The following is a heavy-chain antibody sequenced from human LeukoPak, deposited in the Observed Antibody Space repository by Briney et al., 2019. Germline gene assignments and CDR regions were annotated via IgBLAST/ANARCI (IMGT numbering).Heavy chain of an antibody. D-gene: IGHD1-26*01. J-gene: IGHJ4*02. CDR3: TRYYGSFTDFDS. Sequence: PGRSLRLSCAASGFTFSNYAMHWVRQAPGKGLEWVAVVSAAGSDGFYADSVKGRFTISRDNSKNTLYLQMNSLRAEDTAMFYCTRYYGSFTDFDSWGQGTLVTVSS. V-gene: IGHV3-30*04. CDR1: GFTFSNYA. CDR2: VSAAGSDG.